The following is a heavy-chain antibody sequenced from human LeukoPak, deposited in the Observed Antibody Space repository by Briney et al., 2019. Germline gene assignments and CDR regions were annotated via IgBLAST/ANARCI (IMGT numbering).Heavy chain of an antibody. CDR3: AKGGPTYYYDSSGYYYRYFDY. J-gene: IGHJ4*02. CDR2: ISSSSTYI. Sequence: PGGSLRLSCAASGFTFSSYSMNWVRQAPGKGLEWVSSISSSSTYIYYTDSVKGRFTISRDNAKTSLYLQMNSLRAEDTAVYYCAKGGPTYYYDSSGYYYRYFDYWGQGTLVTVSS. D-gene: IGHD3-22*01. V-gene: IGHV3-21*04. CDR1: GFTFSSYS.